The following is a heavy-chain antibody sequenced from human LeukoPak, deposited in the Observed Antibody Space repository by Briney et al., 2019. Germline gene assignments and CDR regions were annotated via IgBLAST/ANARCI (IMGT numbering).Heavy chain of an antibody. Sequence: SAKVSCKASGGTFSSYAISWVRQAPGQGLEWMGGIIPIFGTANYAQKFQGRVTITADESTSTAYMELSSLRSEDTAVYYCALTLDYDYVWGSYRRFDYWGQGTLVTVSS. D-gene: IGHD3-16*02. CDR1: GGTFSSYA. CDR2: IIPIFGTA. CDR3: ALTLDYDYVWGSYRRFDY. V-gene: IGHV1-69*13. J-gene: IGHJ4*02.